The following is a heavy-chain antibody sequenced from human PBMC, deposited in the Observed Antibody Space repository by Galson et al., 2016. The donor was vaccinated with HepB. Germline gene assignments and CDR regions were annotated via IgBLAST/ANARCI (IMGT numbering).Heavy chain of an antibody. D-gene: IGHD2-2*01. CDR1: GFTFSRYS. Sequence: SLRLSCAASGFTFSRYSMNWVRQAPGKGLEWVSSISSYSPYIFYAASVKGRFTISRDNAKNSLYLHMNSLRAEDTAVYYCARDPGRYQLLYYYAMDVWGQGTTVTVSS. CDR2: ISSYSPYI. CDR3: ARDPGRYQLLYYYAMDV. J-gene: IGHJ6*02. V-gene: IGHV3-21*01.